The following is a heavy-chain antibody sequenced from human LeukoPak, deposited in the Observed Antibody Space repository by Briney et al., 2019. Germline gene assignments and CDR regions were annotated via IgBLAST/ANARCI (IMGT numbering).Heavy chain of an antibody. Sequence: PSETLSLTRTVSGGSISSSNYYWGWIRQPPGKGLEWIGSIYYSGSTYYNPSPKSRVTISVDTSKNQFSLKLSSVTAADTAVYYCARDSCSSTSCRKKFDYWGQGTLVTVSS. CDR2: IYYSGST. V-gene: IGHV4-39*07. D-gene: IGHD2-2*01. CDR3: ARDSCSSTSCRKKFDY. J-gene: IGHJ4*02. CDR1: GGSISSSNYY.